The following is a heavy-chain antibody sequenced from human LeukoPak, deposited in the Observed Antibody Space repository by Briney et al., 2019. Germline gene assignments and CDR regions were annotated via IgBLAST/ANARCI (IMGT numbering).Heavy chain of an antibody. CDR1: GFTVSSNY. J-gene: IGHJ4*02. V-gene: IGHV3-66*01. Sequence: GGSLRPSCAASGFTVSSNYMSWVRQAPGKGLEWVSVIYNVGSTYFADSVKGRFTISRDNSKNTLYLQMNSLTAEDTAVYYCARDGGSYYFDYWGQGTLVTVSS. D-gene: IGHD1-26*01. CDR3: ARDGGSYYFDY. CDR2: IYNVGST.